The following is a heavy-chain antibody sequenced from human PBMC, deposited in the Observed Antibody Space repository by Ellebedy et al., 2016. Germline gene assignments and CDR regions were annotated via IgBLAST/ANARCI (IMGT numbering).Heavy chain of an antibody. CDR3: ARHYGSGTYYYYYGMDV. J-gene: IGHJ6*02. CDR1: GYSISSGYY. Sequence: SETLSLXXTVSGYSISSGYYWGWIRQPPGKGLEWIGSIYHSGSTYYNPSLKSRVTISVDTSKNQFSLKLSSVTAADTAVYYCARHYGSGTYYYYYGMDVWGQGTTVTVSS. CDR2: IYHSGST. D-gene: IGHD3-10*01. V-gene: IGHV4-38-2*02.